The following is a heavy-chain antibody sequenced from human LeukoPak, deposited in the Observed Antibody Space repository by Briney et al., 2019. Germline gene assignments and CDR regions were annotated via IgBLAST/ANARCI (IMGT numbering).Heavy chain of an antibody. V-gene: IGHV3-23*01. CDR1: GFTFNSYA. CDR3: AKEHIADIDY. J-gene: IGHJ4*02. CDR2: ISGSGGSP. D-gene: IGHD6-13*01. Sequence: PAASLRLSCAASGFTFNSYAMRWLRHAPGNGLKAVPAISGSGGSPYYADSVKGRVTISRDNSTNTLYLQMNSLRAEDTAVYYCAKEHIADIDYWGQGTLVTVSS.